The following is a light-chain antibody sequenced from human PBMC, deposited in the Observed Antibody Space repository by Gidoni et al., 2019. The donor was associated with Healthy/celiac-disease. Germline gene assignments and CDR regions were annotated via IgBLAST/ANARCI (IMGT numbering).Light chain of an antibody. CDR3: QAWDSSVV. CDR1: KLGDKY. J-gene: IGLJ2*01. Sequence: SDELTQPPSVSVSPGQTASITCSGDKLGDKYSCWYQQKPGQSPVLVIHQDSKRPSGIPERFSGSNSGNTATLTISGTQAMDEADYYCQAWDSSVVFGGGTKLTVL. CDR2: QDS. V-gene: IGLV3-1*01.